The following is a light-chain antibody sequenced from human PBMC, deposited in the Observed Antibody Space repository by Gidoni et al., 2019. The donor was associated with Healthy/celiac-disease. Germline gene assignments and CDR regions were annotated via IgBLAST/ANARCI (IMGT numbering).Light chain of an antibody. CDR2: EVS. Sequence: QPALTQPASVSGSPGPSITISCTGTSSDVGGYNYVSWYQQHPGKAPKLMIYEVSNRPSGVSNRFSGSKSGNTASLTISGLQAEDEADYYCSSYTSSSTPLFGGGTKLTVL. V-gene: IGLV2-14*01. J-gene: IGLJ2*01. CDR3: SSYTSSSTPL. CDR1: SSDVGGYNY.